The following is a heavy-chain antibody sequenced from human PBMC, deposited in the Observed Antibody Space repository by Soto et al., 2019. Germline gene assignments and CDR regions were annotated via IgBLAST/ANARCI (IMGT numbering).Heavy chain of an antibody. CDR3: ARGWGYFDSSGFPYLYAMDV. J-gene: IGHJ6*02. V-gene: IGHV3-7*01. D-gene: IGHD3-22*01. Sequence: GGSLRLSCAASGFTFSTYWMSWVRQAPGKGLEWVANIKEDGSEKYYVDSVEGRFTISRDDAKNSLYLQMTSLRAEDTALYYCARGWGYFDSSGFPYLYAMDVWGQGTTVTVSS. CDR1: GFTFSTYW. CDR2: IKEDGSEK.